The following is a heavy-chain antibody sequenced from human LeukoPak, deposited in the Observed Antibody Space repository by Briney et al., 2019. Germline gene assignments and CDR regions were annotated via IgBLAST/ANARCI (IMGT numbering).Heavy chain of an antibody. D-gene: IGHD3-10*01. J-gene: IGHJ4*02. CDR3: TKLKGWYGEGYFDY. CDR1: GFTVSTNY. V-gene: IGHV3-53*01. Sequence: GGSLRLSCAASGFTVSTNYMSWVRQAAGKGRECVSVIYSGGTTFYTDSVKGRVTISRDNSKNTLYLQMNSLRADDTAVYYCTKLKGWYGEGYFDYWGQGTLVTVSS. CDR2: IYSGGTT.